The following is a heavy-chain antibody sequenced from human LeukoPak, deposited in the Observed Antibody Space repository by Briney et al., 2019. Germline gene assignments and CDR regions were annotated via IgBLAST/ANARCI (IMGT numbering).Heavy chain of an antibody. D-gene: IGHD3-22*01. CDR2: IYYSGST. CDR3: ATPFHYDSSGYYPGAFDI. CDR1: GGSISSYY. J-gene: IGHJ3*02. V-gene: IGHV4-59*06. Sequence: SETLSLTCTVSGGSISSYYWSWIRQPPGKGLEWIGYIYYSGSTYYNPSLKSRVTISVDTSKNQFSLKLSSVTAADTAVYYCATPFHYDSSGYYPGAFDIWGQGTMVTVSS.